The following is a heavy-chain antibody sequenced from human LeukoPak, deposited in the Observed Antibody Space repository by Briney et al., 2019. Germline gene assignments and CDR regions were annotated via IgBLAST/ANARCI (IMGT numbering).Heavy chain of an antibody. CDR3: AREAGTIVGATFDY. D-gene: IGHD1-26*01. J-gene: IGHJ4*02. CDR1: GGSISSGSYY. V-gene: IGHV4-61*02. Sequence: SQTLSLTCTVSGGSISSGSYYWSWIRQPAGKGLEWIGRIYTSGSTNYNPSLKSRVTISVDTSKNQFSLKLSSVTAADTAVYYCAREAGTIVGATFDYWGQGTLVTVSS. CDR2: IYTSGST.